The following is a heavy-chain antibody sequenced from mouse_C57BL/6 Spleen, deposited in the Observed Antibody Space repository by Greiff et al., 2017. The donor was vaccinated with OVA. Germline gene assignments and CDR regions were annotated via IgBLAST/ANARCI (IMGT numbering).Heavy chain of an antibody. CDR3: AREWIYYYGSSYFDY. Sequence: QVQLQQPGAELVKPGASVKMSCKASGYTFTSYWITWVKQRPGQGLEWIGDIYPGSGSTNYNEKFKSKATLTVDTSSSTAYMQLSSLTSEDSAVEYCAREWIYYYGSSYFDYWGQGTTLTVSS. V-gene: IGHV1-55*01. CDR2: IYPGSGST. J-gene: IGHJ2*01. D-gene: IGHD1-1*01. CDR1: GYTFTSYW.